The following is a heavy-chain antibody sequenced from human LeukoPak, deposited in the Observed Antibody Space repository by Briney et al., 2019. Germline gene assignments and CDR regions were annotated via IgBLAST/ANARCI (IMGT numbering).Heavy chain of an antibody. V-gene: IGHV4-59*01. CDR3: ARDLSVTTRHDAFDI. J-gene: IGHJ3*02. CDR1: GGSISSYY. CDR2: IYYSGST. Sequence: SETLSLACTVSGGSISSYYWTWIRQPPEKGLEWIGYIYYSGSTNYNPSLKSRVTISVDTSKNQFSLKLSSVTAADTAVYYGARDLSVTTRHDAFDIWGQGTMVTVSS. D-gene: IGHD5-18*01.